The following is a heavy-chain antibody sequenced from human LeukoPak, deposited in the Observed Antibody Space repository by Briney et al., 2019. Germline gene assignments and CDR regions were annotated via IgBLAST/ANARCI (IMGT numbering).Heavy chain of an antibody. V-gene: IGHV4-34*01. CDR1: GGSFSDYF. D-gene: IGHD3-3*01. CDR3: ARADVNYNLWSGFFDS. CDR2: ITHGGSA. Sequence: SETLSLTCDVSGGSFSDYFWNWIRQPPGKGLEWIGEITHGGSANYKSSLKSRLSISIDTAKNHFSLKLSSVTAADTAVYYCARADVNYNLWSGFFDSWGQGTLVTVSS. J-gene: IGHJ4*02.